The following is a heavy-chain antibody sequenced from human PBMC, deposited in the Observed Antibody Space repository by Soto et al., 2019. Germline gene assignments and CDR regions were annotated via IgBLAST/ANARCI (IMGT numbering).Heavy chain of an antibody. D-gene: IGHD3-3*01. Sequence: HPGGSLRLSCAASGFTFSSYWMSWVRQAPGKGLEWVANIKQDGSEKYYVDSVKGRFTISRDNAKNSLYLQMNSLRAEDTAVYYCARESGWSGYYNYYYYMDVWGKGTTVTVSS. CDR1: GFTFSSYW. CDR3: ARESGWSGYYNYYYYMDV. V-gene: IGHV3-7*01. J-gene: IGHJ6*03. CDR2: IKQDGSEK.